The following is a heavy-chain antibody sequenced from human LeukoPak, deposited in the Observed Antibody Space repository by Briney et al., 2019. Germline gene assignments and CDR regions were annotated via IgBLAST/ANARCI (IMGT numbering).Heavy chain of an antibody. Sequence: ASVKVSCKASGYTFTGYYMHWVRQAPGQGLEWMGRINPNRRGTNYAQKFQGRVTMTRDTSISTAYMELSRLRSDDTAVYYCARALYGVRYFDYWGQGTLVTVSS. CDR2: INPNRRGT. CDR1: GYTFTGYY. CDR3: ARALYGVRYFDY. J-gene: IGHJ4*02. D-gene: IGHD4-17*01. V-gene: IGHV1-2*06.